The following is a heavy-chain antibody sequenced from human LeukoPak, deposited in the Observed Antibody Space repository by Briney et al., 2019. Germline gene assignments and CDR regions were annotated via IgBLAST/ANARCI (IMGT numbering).Heavy chain of an antibody. J-gene: IGHJ4*02. CDR2: INQDGSDQ. D-gene: IGHD6-19*01. CDR1: GFTFSSYW. CDR3: ARAGSRQWLVDLFDY. Sequence: PGGSLRLSCAASGFTFSSYWMSWVRQAPGKGLEWVASINQDGSDQYYVDSVKGRFTISRDNAKKSLYLQMNSLRAEDTAVYYCARAGSRQWLVDLFDYWGQGTLVTVSS. V-gene: IGHV3-7*01.